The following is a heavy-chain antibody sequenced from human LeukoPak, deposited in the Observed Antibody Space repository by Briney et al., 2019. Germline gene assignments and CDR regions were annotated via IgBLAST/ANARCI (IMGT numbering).Heavy chain of an antibody. CDR3: ARYGDYWGCGY. D-gene: IGHD4-17*01. J-gene: IGHJ4*02. Sequence: SQTLSLTCTVSGGSFSSGSYSWSWIRQPAGKGLEWIGRIYSSGSTNYNPSLKSRVTVSVDTSRNQFSLKLSSVTAADTAVYYCARYGDYWGCGYWGQGTLVTVSS. CDR1: GGSFSSGSYS. CDR2: IYSSGST. V-gene: IGHV4-61*02.